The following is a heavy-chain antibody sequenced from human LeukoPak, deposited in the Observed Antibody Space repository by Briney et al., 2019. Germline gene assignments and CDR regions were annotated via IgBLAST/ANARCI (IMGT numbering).Heavy chain of an antibody. D-gene: IGHD1-26*01. CDR1: GFTFSSYS. J-gene: IGHJ4*02. CDR2: ISGGGGST. V-gene: IGHV3-23*01. Sequence: GGSLRLSCAASGFTFSSYSMNWVRQAPGKGLEWVSTISGGGGSTYYADPVKGRFTISRDNSKNTLYLQVNSLRAEDTAVYYCAKGGKWDVTPFDYWGQGTLVTVSS. CDR3: AKGGKWDVTPFDY.